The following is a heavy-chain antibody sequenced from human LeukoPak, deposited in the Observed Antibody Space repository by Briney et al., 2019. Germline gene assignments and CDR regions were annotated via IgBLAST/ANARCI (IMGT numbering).Heavy chain of an antibody. Sequence: GGSLRLSCAASGFTFSSYAMSWVRQAPGKGLEWVSAISGSGGSTYYADSVEGRFTISRDNSKNTLYLQMNSLRAEDTAVYYCAKDGDRQFDLDVWGQGTTVTVSS. CDR2: ISGSGGST. J-gene: IGHJ6*02. D-gene: IGHD3-10*01. CDR3: AKDGDRQFDLDV. V-gene: IGHV3-23*01. CDR1: GFTFSSYA.